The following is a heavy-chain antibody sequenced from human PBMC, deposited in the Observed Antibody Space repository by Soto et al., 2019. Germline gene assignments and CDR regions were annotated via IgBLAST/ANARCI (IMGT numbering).Heavy chain of an antibody. CDR2: INPFDGSR. CDR3: ARGGVVVAATGYGMDV. V-gene: IGHV1-2*02. Sequence: GASVKVSCKASGYIFTSYYIHWVRQAPGQGLEWMGWINPFDGSRMFAQSFQGRVTMTRDTSISTAYMELSRLRSDDTAVYYCARGGVVVAATGYGMDVWG. J-gene: IGHJ6*02. D-gene: IGHD2-15*01. CDR1: GYIFTSYY.